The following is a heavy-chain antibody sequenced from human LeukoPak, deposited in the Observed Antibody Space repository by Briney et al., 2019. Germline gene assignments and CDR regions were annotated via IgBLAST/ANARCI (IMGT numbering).Heavy chain of an antibody. CDR3: ARDRPYDFWSGYYTADYYYYGMDV. CDR2: ISAYNGNT. CDR1: GYTFTSYG. J-gene: IGHJ6*02. Sequence: VASVKVSCTASGYTFTSYGISWVRQAPGQGLEWMGWISAYNGNTNYAQKLQGRVTMTTDTSTSTAYMELRSLRSDDTAVYYCARDRPYDFWSGYYTADYYYYGMDVWGQGTTVTVSS. D-gene: IGHD3-3*01. V-gene: IGHV1-18*01.